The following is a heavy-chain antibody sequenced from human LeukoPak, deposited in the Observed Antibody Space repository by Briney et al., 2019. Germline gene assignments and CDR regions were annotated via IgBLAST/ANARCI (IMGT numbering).Heavy chain of an antibody. D-gene: IGHD3-10*01. Sequence: SETLSLTCAVYGGSFSGYYWSWIRQPPGKGLEWIGEINHSGSTNYSPSLKSRVTISVDTSKNQFSLKLSSVTAADTAVYYCARRSAKNYYGSGSYYNQPRNWFDPWGQGTLVTVSS. CDR3: ARRSAKNYYGSGSYYNQPRNWFDP. V-gene: IGHV4-34*01. CDR1: GGSFSGYY. J-gene: IGHJ5*02. CDR2: INHSGST.